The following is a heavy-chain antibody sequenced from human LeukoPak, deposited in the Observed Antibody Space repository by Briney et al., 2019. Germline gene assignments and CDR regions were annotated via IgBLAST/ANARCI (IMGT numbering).Heavy chain of an antibody. CDR2: INWNGGST. V-gene: IGHV3-20*04. Sequence: GGSLRLSCAASGFPFDDYGMSWVRQAPGKGLEWVSGINWNGGSTGYADSVKGRFTISRDNSKNTLYLQMNSLRAEDTAVYYCAKDKSSRVRGVFKGDYWGQGTLVTVSS. D-gene: IGHD3-10*01. CDR1: GFPFDDYG. CDR3: AKDKSSRVRGVFKGDY. J-gene: IGHJ4*02.